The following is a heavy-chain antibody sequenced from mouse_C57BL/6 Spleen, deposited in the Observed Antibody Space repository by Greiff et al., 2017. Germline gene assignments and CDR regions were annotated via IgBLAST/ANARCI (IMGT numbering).Heavy chain of an antibody. CDR3: ARPNPTVFDY. Sequence: VKLVESGAELARPGASVKMSCKASGYTFTSYTMHWVKQRPGQGLEWIGYINPSSGYTKYNQKFKDKATLTADKSSSTAYMQLSSLTSEDSAVYYCARPNPTVFDYWGQGTTLTVSS. CDR2: INPSSGYT. D-gene: IGHD1-1*01. V-gene: IGHV1-4*01. CDR1: GYTFTSYT. J-gene: IGHJ2*01.